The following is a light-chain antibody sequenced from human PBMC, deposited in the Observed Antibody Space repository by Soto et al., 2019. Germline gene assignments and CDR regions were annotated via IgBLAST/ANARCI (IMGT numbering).Light chain of an antibody. CDR3: CLYAGSYTLDVV. CDR1: SSDVGGYNY. CDR2: DVS. J-gene: IGLJ2*01. Sequence: QSVLTQPRSVSGSPGQSVTISCTGTSSDVGGYNYVSWYQQHPGKAPKLMIYDVSKRPSGVPDRFSDSKSGNTASLTISGRQAEEEAEYDCCLYAGSYTLDVVFVVGTKVTVL. V-gene: IGLV2-11*01.